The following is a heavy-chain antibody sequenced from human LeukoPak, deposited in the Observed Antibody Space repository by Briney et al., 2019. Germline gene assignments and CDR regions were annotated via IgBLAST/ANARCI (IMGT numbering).Heavy chain of an antibody. D-gene: IGHD3-10*01. CDR1: GFTFSSYG. CDR3: AKVGGSGSYYLDY. CDR2: IRYDGSNK. J-gene: IGHJ4*02. Sequence: GGSLRLSCAASGFTFSSYGMHWVRQAPGKGLEWVAFIRYDGSNKYYADSVKGRFTISRDNSKNTLYLQMNSLGAEDTAVYYCAKVGGSGSYYLDYWGQGTLVTVSS. V-gene: IGHV3-30*02.